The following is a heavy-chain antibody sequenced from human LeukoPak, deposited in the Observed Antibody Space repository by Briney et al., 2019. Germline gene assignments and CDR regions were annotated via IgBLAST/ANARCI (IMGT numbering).Heavy chain of an antibody. V-gene: IGHV1-2*02. CDR2: IKPDSGAT. CDR3: ARDHDYGPDY. D-gene: IGHD4/OR15-4a*01. Sequence: WASVKVSCKASGYTFTVHYLHWLRQAPGQGLEWMGWIKPDSGATNFAQNFQGRVTMTSDTSINTAYMGLSSLTSDDTAMYYCARDHDYGPDYWGQGTLVTVSA. CDR1: GYTFTVHY. J-gene: IGHJ4*02.